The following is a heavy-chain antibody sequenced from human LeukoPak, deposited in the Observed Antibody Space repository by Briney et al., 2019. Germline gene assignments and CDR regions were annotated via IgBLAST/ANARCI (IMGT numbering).Heavy chain of an antibody. CDR2: IHYSGTT. J-gene: IGHJ4*02. CDR3: VRRLRAAAGIYYVDY. V-gene: IGHV4-39*01. CDR1: GGSISSSSSY. Sequence: SETLSLTCTVSGGSISSSSSYWGWIRQPPGKGLEWIGSIHYSGTTYYNLSPKSRVTIFVDTSKSQLSLELSSVTAADTAVYYCVRRLRAAAGIYYVDYWGQGTLVTVSS. D-gene: IGHD6-13*01.